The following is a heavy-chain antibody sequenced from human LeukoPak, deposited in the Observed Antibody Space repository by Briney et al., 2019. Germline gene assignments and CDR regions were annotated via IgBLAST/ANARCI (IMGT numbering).Heavy chain of an antibody. D-gene: IGHD3-10*01. V-gene: IGHV3-74*01. CDR1: GFTFSSYW. Sequence: GGSLRLSCAASGFTFSSYWMHWVRQAPAKGRVGVSRINTDGSSTSYADSVKGRFTISRDNAKNTLYLQMNSLRAEDTAVYYCARGPPRAGSYYRGLFDAWGQGTLVTVSS. CDR3: ARGPPRAGSYYRGLFDA. CDR2: INTDGSST. J-gene: IGHJ5*02.